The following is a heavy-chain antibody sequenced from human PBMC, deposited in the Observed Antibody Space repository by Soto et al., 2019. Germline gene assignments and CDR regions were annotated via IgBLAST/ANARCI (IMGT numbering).Heavy chain of an antibody. CDR3: ARDAPGSDAFDI. CDR1: GFTLSSYW. V-gene: IGHV3-7*01. J-gene: IGHJ3*02. CDR2: TKEDGSEK. Sequence: GGSLRLSCAASGFTLSSYWMSWVRQAPGKVLEWVANTKEDGSEKYYVDSVKGRFTISRDNAKKSLYLQMDSLRAEDTAVYYCARDAPGSDAFDIWGQGTMVTVSS.